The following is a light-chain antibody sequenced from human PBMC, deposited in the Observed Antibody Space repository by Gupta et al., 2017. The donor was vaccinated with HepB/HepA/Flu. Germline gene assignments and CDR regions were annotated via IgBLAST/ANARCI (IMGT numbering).Light chain of an antibody. V-gene: IGKV3-20*01. CDR3: QQYGSSRPIT. CDR1: QSVNRIY. Sequence: EIVLTQFPGTLSLSPGERATLSCRARQSVNRIYLAWYQQKPGQAPRLLVYGASNRDTGIPDRFSGSGYGPDLNRTISRREPENFALYYCQQYGSSRPITFSQGTLVEIK. J-gene: IGKJ5*01. CDR2: GAS.